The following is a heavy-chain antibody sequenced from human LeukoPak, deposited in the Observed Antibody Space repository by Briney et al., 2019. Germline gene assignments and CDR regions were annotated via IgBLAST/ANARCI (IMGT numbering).Heavy chain of an antibody. CDR2: LSGSGGRT. CDR1: GFIFSNYG. CDR3: AKDDAYLQYDD. J-gene: IGHJ4*02. Sequence: PGGSLRLSCTTSGFIFSNYGMSWVRQAPGKGLEWVSGLSGSGGRTYYADSVKGRFTISRDNSKNTLFLQMNSLRAEDTAIYYCAKDDAYLQYDDWGQGTLVTVSS. V-gene: IGHV3-23*01. D-gene: IGHD5-24*01.